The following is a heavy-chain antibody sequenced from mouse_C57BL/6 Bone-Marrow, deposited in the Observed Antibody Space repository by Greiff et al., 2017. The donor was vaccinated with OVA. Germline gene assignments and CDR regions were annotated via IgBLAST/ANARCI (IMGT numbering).Heavy chain of an antibody. D-gene: IGHD3-2*02. V-gene: IGHV1-64*01. J-gene: IGHJ2*01. Sequence: QVQLQQPGAELVKPGASVKLSCKASGYTFTSYWMHWVKQRPGQGLEWIGMINPNSGSTNYNEKFKSKATLTVDKSSSTAYMQLSSLTSEDSAVYYCARERQLRLPDYWGQGTTLTVSS. CDR1: GYTFTSYW. CDR2: INPNSGST. CDR3: ARERQLRLPDY.